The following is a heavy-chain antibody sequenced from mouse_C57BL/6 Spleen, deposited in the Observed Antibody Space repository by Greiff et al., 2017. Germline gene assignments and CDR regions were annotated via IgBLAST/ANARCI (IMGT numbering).Heavy chain of an antibody. CDR2: IDPSDSET. CDR1: GYTFTSYW. V-gene: IGHV1-52*01. D-gene: IGHD1-1*02. CDR3: AREGGTPAWFAY. J-gene: IGHJ3*01. Sequence: QVHVKQPGAELVRPGSSVKLSCKASGYTFTSYWMHWVKQRPIQGLEWIGNIDPSDSETHYNQKFKDKATLTVDKSSSTAYMQLSSLTSEDSAVYYCAREGGTPAWFAYWGQGTLVTVSA.